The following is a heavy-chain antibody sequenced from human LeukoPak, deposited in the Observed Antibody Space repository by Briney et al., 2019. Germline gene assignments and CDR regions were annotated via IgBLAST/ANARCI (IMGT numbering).Heavy chain of an antibody. CDR3: VRDVSRSDFSLTH. CDR1: GFYFDKYS. D-gene: IGHD3/OR15-3a*01. Sequence: GGSLRLSSLGSGFYFDKYSVGWVRQAPEKGLEWVAVIRHDGSDVYNVDSVRGRFTICRDNAKHSVFPQMNSLKDEDTAVYYCVRDVSRSDFSLTHWGQGTLVTVSS. J-gene: IGHJ4*02. V-gene: IGHV3-7*04. CDR2: IRHDGSDV.